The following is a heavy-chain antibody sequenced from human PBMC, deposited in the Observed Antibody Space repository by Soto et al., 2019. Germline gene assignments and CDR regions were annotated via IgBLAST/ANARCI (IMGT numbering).Heavy chain of an antibody. Sequence: GGSLRLSCAASGFTFSNYAMSWVRQAPGKGLEWVSTFTRSGNTYYADSVKGRFTIYRDNSKNTLYLQMDSLRAEDTAVYYCAREFAPGSPNYDYCGLGTLVTVSS. CDR3: AREFAPGSPNYDY. J-gene: IGHJ4*02. CDR2: FTRSGNT. CDR1: GFTFSNYA. D-gene: IGHD3-10*01. V-gene: IGHV3-23*01.